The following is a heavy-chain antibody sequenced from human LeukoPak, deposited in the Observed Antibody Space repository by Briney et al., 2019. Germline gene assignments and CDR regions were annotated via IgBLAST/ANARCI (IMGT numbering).Heavy chain of an antibody. CDR2: ISVSTSVI. Sequence: GGSLRLSCAASGFTFITHTMARVRQAPGKGLEWVSYISVSTSVIYYADSVKGRFTISRDNAKNSLYLQMNSLRAEDTAIYYCARGLYYIDVWGNGTAVTVS. CDR1: GFTFITHT. J-gene: IGHJ6*03. V-gene: IGHV3-48*01. CDR3: ARGLYYIDV.